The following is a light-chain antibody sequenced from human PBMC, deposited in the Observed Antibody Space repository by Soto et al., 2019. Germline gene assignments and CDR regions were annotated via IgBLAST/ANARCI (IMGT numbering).Light chain of an antibody. CDR3: QQYNSWPRT. CDR2: GAS. Sequence: EIVMTQSQATLSVSPGERATLSCRASQSVNSNLAWYQQKPGQAPRLLIYGASSRATGIPARFSGSGSGTEFTLTITILQSEDFAVYYCQQYNSWPRTFGQGTKVENK. V-gene: IGKV3-15*01. J-gene: IGKJ1*01. CDR1: QSVNSN.